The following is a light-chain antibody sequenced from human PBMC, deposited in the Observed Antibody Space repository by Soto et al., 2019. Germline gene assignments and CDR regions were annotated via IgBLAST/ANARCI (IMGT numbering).Light chain of an antibody. CDR2: KAS. CDR1: QYISTW. CDR3: QQYNIYPYT. V-gene: IGKV1-5*03. Sequence: DMQMTQSPSTLSTSVGVRVTLTCRARQYISTWLAWCQQKPGRVPKLLIYKASNLESGVPSRFSGSGSGTEFTLSISSLQPDDFATYYCQQYNIYPYTFGQGTKPEIK. J-gene: IGKJ2*01.